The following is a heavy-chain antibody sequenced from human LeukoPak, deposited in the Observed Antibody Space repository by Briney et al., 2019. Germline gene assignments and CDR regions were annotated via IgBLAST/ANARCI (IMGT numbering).Heavy chain of an antibody. V-gene: IGHV3-23*01. D-gene: IGHD3-3*01. CDR1: GFTFSDYA. Sequence: GGSLRLSCAASGFTFSDYALGWVRQAPGRGLEWVATLSGSGAGTYYSDSVQGRFTISRDNSKRTLFLQMNSLRAEDTAVYYCARDRRADHYDFYIFDYWGQGTLVTVSS. J-gene: IGHJ4*02. CDR2: LSGSGAGT. CDR3: ARDRRADHYDFYIFDY.